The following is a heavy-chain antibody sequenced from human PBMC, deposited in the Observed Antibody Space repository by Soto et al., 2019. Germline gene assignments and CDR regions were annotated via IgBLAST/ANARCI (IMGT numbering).Heavy chain of an antibody. D-gene: IGHD6-13*01. CDR1: GGSVSSGSYY. CDR2: IYYSGST. J-gene: IGHJ6*02. V-gene: IGHV4-61*01. CDR3: ARAPSSWNTYYYYYGMDV. Sequence: PSETLSLTCTVSGGSVSSGSYYWSWIRQPPGKGLEWIGYIYYSGSTNYNPSLKSRVTISVDTSKNQFSLKLSSVTAADTAVYYCARAPSSWNTYYYYYGMDVWGQGTTVTVSS.